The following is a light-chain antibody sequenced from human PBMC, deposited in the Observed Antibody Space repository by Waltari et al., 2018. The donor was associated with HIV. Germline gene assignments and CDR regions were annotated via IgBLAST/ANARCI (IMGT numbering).Light chain of an antibody. V-gene: IGLV2-11*01. J-gene: IGLJ1*01. CDR3: CSYAGSYKV. CDR1: SSDVGGYNY. Sequence: QSALTQPRSVSGSPGQSVTISCTGTSSDVGGYNYVSWYQQHPGQAPKLMIYDVSKRPSGGPDRFSGSKSGNTASLTISVLQAEDEADYYCCSYAGSYKVFGTGTKVTVL. CDR2: DVS.